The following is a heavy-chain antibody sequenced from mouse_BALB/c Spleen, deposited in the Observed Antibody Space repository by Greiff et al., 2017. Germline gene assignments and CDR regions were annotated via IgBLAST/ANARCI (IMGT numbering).Heavy chain of an antibody. CDR2: ISSGGSYT. CDR3: ARGGAMDY. Sequence: EVQRVESGGGLVQPGGSLKLSCAASGFTFSSYAMSWVRQSPEKRLEWVAEISSGGSYTYYPDTVTGRFTISRDNAKNTLYLEMSSLRSEDTAMYYCARGGAMDYWGQGTSVTVSS. CDR1: GFTFSSYA. J-gene: IGHJ4*01. V-gene: IGHV5-9-4*01.